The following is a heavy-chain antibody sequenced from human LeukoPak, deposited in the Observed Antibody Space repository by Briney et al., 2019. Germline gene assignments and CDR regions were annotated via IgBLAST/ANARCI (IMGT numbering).Heavy chain of an antibody. Sequence: GGSLRLSCAASGFTLSSYAMSWVRQAPGKGLEWVSSISASGGSTNYAGSVKGRFTISRDNSKNPVYLQMNSLRAEDTAVYYCAKVMKGSERLTMVRGVIIKTAGLYYMDVWGKGTTVTVSS. CDR1: GFTLSSYA. CDR3: AKVMKGSERLTMVRGVIIKTAGLYYMDV. D-gene: IGHD3-10*01. CDR2: ISASGGST. V-gene: IGHV3-23*01. J-gene: IGHJ6*03.